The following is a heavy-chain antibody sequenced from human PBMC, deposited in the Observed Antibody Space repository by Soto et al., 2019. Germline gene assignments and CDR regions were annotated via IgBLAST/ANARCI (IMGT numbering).Heavy chain of an antibody. CDR1: GYTFTGYY. CDR2: INPNSGGT. V-gene: IGHV1-2*04. CDR3: ARDSAAAGDYYYYGMDV. J-gene: IGHJ6*02. Sequence: GASVKVSCKASGYTFTGYYMHWVRQAPGQGLEWMGWINPNSGGTNYAQKFQGWVTMTRDTSISTAYMELSRLRSDDTAVYYCARDSAAAGDYYYYGMDVWGQGTLVTVSS. D-gene: IGHD6-13*01.